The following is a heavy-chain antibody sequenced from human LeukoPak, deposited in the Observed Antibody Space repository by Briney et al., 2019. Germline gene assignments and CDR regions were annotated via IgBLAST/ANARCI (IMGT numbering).Heavy chain of an antibody. D-gene: IGHD3-10*01. CDR3: ARDSRTYYYGSGSYYKVGRLDF. V-gene: IGHV1-69*13. CDR1: GGTFSSYA. J-gene: IGHJ4*02. CDR2: FIPVFERS. Sequence: SVKVSCKASGGTFSSYAISWVRQAPGQGLEWMGGFIPVFERSTYAQKFQGRVTMTADESTNTAYMELSSLTSEDTAVYYCARDSRTYYYGSGSYYKVGRLDFWGQGTLVTVSS.